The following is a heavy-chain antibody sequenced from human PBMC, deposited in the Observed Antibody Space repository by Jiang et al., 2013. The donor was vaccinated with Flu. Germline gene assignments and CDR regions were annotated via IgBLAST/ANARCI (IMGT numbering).Heavy chain of an antibody. CDR2: IYYSGST. J-gene: IGHJ3*02. D-gene: IGHD1-26*01. Sequence: GSGLVKPSETLSLTCTVSGGSISSYYWSWIRQPPGKGLEWIGYIYYSGSTNYNPSLKSRVTISVDTSKNQFSLKLSSVTAADTAVYYCARGALDRDGGSYHTPDAFDIWGQGTMVTVSS. CDR3: ARGALDRDGGSYHTPDAFDI. CDR1: GGSISSYY. V-gene: IGHV4-59*01.